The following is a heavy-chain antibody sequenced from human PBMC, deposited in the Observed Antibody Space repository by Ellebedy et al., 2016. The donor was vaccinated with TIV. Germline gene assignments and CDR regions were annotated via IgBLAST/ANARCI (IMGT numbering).Heavy chain of an antibody. V-gene: IGHV3-30*18. D-gene: IGHD5-18*01. Sequence: GESLKISXAASGFTFNNYGMHWVRQAPGKGLEWVAVISYDGSNKYYADSVKGRFTISRDNSKKTLSLQMHSLRDEDTAVYYCAKETDKAMVFDYWGQGTLVTVSS. CDR2: ISYDGSNK. CDR3: AKETDKAMVFDY. CDR1: GFTFNNYG. J-gene: IGHJ4*02.